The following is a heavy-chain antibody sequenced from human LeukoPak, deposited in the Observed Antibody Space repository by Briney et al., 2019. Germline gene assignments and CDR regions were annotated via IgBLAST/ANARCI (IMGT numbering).Heavy chain of an antibody. CDR2: IGPEGSED. CDR1: GFRISANT. Sequence: GGCLRLSCVVSGFRISANTVTWARHPPGKGRQWLANIGPEGSEDYYVDRVRGRFTISRDNARDSLYLQMNSLRADDTAVYYCAIPSSYDGSRYYHAYWGQGTLVSVSS. V-gene: IGHV3-7*01. D-gene: IGHD3-22*01. J-gene: IGHJ4*02. CDR3: AIPSSYDGSRYYHAY.